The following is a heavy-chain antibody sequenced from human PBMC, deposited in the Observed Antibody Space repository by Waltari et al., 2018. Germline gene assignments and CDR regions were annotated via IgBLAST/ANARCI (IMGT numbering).Heavy chain of an antibody. J-gene: IGHJ6*02. D-gene: IGHD2-15*01. V-gene: IGHV1-69*12. CDR2: IIPIFGTA. CDR3: ARAGMVAATNLYYYYYGMDV. Sequence: QVQLVQSGAEVKKPGSSVKVSCKASGGTFSSYAISWVRQAPGQGLEWMGGIIPIFGTANYAQKFQGRVTITADESTSTAYMELSSLRSEDTAVYYCARAGMVAATNLYYYYYGMDVWGQGTTVTVSS. CDR1: GGTFSSYA.